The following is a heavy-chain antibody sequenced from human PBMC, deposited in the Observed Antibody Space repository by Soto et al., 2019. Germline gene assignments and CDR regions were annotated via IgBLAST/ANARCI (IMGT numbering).Heavy chain of an antibody. Sequence: EVQLVESGGGLVQPEGSLRLSCEASGFTFSNYWMHWVRQVPGKGLEWVSRINHDGSDPIYADSVKGRFTISRDNAKNTVYMQMNSLRAEDTAVYSCARGNPHYSNLAYWGQGTLVTVSS. D-gene: IGHD2-21*01. CDR1: GFTFSNYW. V-gene: IGHV3-74*01. J-gene: IGHJ4*02. CDR3: ARGNPHYSNLAY. CDR2: INHDGSDP.